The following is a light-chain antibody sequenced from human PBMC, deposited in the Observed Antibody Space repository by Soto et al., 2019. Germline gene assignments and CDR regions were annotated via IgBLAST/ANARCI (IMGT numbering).Light chain of an antibody. V-gene: IGLV1-47*01. CDR3: AAWDDSLRGWV. CDR2: TNN. J-gene: IGLJ3*02. Sequence: QSVLTQPPSASGTPGQTVTISCSGSSSNIGTEYVYWYQQLPGTAPKLVIYTNNQRPSGVPDRFSGSKSGTSASLAISGLRSEDEADYYCAAWDDSLRGWVFGGGTQVTVL. CDR1: SSNIGTEY.